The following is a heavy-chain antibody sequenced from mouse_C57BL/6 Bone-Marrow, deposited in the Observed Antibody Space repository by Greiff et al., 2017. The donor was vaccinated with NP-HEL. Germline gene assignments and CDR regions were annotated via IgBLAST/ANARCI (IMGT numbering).Heavy chain of an antibody. CDR2: IRLKSDNYAT. D-gene: IGHD1-1*01. V-gene: IGHV6-3*01. CDR3: TRVITTVPYWYFDV. CDR1: GFTFSNYW. J-gene: IGHJ1*03. Sequence: EVKLVESGGGLVQPGGSMKLSCVASGFTFSNYWMNWVRQSPEKGLEWVAQIRLKSDNYATHYAESVKGRFTISRDDSKSSVYLQMNNLRAEDTGIYYCTRVITTVPYWYFDVWGTGTTVTVSS.